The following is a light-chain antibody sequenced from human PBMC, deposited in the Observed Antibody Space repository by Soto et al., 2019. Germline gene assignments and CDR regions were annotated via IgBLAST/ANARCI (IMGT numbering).Light chain of an antibody. CDR2: GAS. Sequence: EIVLTQSPGTLSLSPGERATLSCRASQSVSGSYLAWYQQRPGQAPRLLINGASSRAIGIPDRFSGSGSGTDFTLTISGLEPEDFAVYYCQQYGSSPRTFGQGTKVDIK. CDR1: QSVSGSY. V-gene: IGKV3-20*01. J-gene: IGKJ1*01. CDR3: QQYGSSPRT.